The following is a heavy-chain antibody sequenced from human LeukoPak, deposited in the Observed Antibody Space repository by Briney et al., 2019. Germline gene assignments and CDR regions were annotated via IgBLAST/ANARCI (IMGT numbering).Heavy chain of an antibody. Sequence: TSETPSLTCTVSGGSISSYYWSWIRQPAGKGLEWIGRIYTSGSTNYNPSLKSRVTMSVDTSKNQFSLKLSSVTAADTAVYYCARDNATPDDYGDYGEYYYYYMDVWGKGTTVTVSS. CDR3: ARDNATPDDYGDYGEYYYYYMDV. CDR2: IYTSGST. CDR1: GGSISSYY. V-gene: IGHV4-4*07. D-gene: IGHD4-17*01. J-gene: IGHJ6*03.